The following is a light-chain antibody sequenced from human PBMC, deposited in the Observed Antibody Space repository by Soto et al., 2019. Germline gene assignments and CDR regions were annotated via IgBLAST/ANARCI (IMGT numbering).Light chain of an antibody. Sequence: EIVLTQSPATLSLSPGEIATLSCRASQSVSSYLAWYQQKPGQPPRLVIYDASNRATGIPARFSGSGSGTDFTLTISSLEPEDFAVYYCQQRSNWPLNFGGGTKVEIK. CDR3: QQRSNWPLN. CDR1: QSVSSY. J-gene: IGKJ4*01. V-gene: IGKV3-11*01. CDR2: DAS.